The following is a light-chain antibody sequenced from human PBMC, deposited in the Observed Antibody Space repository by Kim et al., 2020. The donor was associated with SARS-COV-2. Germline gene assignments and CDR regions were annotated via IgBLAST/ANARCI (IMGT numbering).Light chain of an antibody. CDR1: QSVSSSY. V-gene: IGKV3-20*01. CDR3: QQVGCSPPLA. Sequence: EIVLTQSPGTLSLSPGERATLSCRASQSVSSSYLAWYQQKPGQAPRLLIYGASSRATGIPDRFSGSGSGTDFTLTISRLEPEDFAVYYGQQVGCSPPLAVGGGTKVDSK. J-gene: IGKJ4*01. CDR2: GAS.